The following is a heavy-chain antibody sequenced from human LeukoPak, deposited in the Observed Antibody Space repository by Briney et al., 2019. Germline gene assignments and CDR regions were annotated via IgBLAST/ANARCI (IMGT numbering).Heavy chain of an antibody. D-gene: IGHD2-15*01. J-gene: IGHJ6*03. V-gene: IGHV3-53*01. CDR3: ARDVLGGSGYYMDV. CDR2: IYSGGNT. Sequence: GGSLRLSCAASGFTVSSNYMSWVRQAPGKGLEWVSVIYSGGNTYYAGSVKGRFTISRDNSKNTLYLQMNSLRAEDTAVYYCARDVLGGSGYYMDVWGKGTTVTISS. CDR1: GFTVSSNY.